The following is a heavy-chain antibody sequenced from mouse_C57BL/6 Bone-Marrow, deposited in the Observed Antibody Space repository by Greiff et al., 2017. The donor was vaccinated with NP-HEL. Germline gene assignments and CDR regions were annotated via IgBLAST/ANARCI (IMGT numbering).Heavy chain of an antibody. CDR1: GYSFTGYF. Sequence: EVMLVESGPELVKPGDSVKISCKASGYSFTGYFMNWVMQSHGKSLEWIGRINPYNGDTCYNQKFKGKATLTVDKSSSTAHMELRSLSSEDSAVYYCARLGYYPYWYFDVWGTGTTVTVSS. D-gene: IGHD2-3*01. CDR2: INPYNGDT. V-gene: IGHV1-20*01. CDR3: ARLGYYPYWYFDV. J-gene: IGHJ1*03.